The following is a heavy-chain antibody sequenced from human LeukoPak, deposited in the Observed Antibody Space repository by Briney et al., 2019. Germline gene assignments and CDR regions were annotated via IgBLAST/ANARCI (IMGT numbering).Heavy chain of an antibody. CDR1: GYTFTSYD. CDR3: ARDYSAVAGTSGYYYYMDV. D-gene: IGHD6-19*01. Sequence: ASVKVSCKASGYTFTSYDINWVRQATGQGLEWMGWMNPNSGNTGYAQKLQGRVTMTTDTSTSTAYMELRSLRSDDTAVYYCARDYSAVAGTSGYYYYMDVWGKGTTVTVSS. CDR2: MNPNSGNT. J-gene: IGHJ6*03. V-gene: IGHV1-8*01.